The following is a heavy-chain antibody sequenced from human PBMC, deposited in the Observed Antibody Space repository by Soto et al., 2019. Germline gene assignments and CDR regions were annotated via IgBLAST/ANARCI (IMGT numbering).Heavy chain of an antibody. CDR2: INHSGST. CDR3: ARGHDIVVVVAADDAFDI. J-gene: IGHJ3*02. D-gene: IGHD2-15*01. CDR1: GGSFSGYY. Sequence: QVQLQQWGAGLLKPSETLSLTCAVYGGSFSGYYWSWIRQPPGKGLEWIGEINHSGSTNYNPSLKSRVTRSVDTSKNQFSLKLSSVTAADTAVYYCARGHDIVVVVAADDAFDIWGQGTMVTVSS. V-gene: IGHV4-34*01.